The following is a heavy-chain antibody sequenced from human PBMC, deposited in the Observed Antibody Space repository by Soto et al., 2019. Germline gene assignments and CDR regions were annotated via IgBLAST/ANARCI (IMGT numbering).Heavy chain of an antibody. CDR3: ARSPYDFWSGYYRGAAETDAFDI. V-gene: IGHV1-2*04. CDR2: INPNSGGT. CDR1: GYTFTGYY. J-gene: IGHJ3*02. Sequence: VKVSCKASGYTFTGYYMHWVRQAPGQGLEWMGWINPNSGGTNYAQKFQGWVTMTRDTSISTAYMELSRLRSDDTAVYYCARSPYDFWSGYYRGAAETDAFDIWGQGTMVTVSS. D-gene: IGHD3-3*01.